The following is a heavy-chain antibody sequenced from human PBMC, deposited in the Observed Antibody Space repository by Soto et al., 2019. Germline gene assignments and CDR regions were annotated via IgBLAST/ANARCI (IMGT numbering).Heavy chain of an antibody. Sequence: EVQLVDSGGGLVRTGGSLRLSCAASGFTVSSNYISWVRQAPGKGLEWVSVIYADGTTYYADSVKDRFTISRDNSKNTVSLQMSSLRAEDTAVYYCAVDIEVSGMGHYYFDYWGQGALVTVSP. V-gene: IGHV3-66*01. D-gene: IGHD2-15*01. CDR2: IYADGTT. J-gene: IGHJ4*02. CDR1: GFTVSSNY. CDR3: AVDIEVSGMGHYYFDY.